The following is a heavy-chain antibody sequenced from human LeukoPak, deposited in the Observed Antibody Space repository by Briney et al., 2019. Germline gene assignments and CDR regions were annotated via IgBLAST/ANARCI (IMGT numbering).Heavy chain of an antibody. CDR1: GFSFRSYG. CDR2: ISFEGNVK. CDR3: VRGDYGDYTLFDY. Sequence: GGSLRLSCEASGFSFRSYGIHWVRQAPGRGLEWVAVISFEGNVKYYADSVKGRFTISRDNSKNTLYLQMNSLRAEDTAVYYCVRGDYGDYTLFDYWGQGTLVTVSS. V-gene: IGHV3-30*03. J-gene: IGHJ4*02. D-gene: IGHD4-17*01.